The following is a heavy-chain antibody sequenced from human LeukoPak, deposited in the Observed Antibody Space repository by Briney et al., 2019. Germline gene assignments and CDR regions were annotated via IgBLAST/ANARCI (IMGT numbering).Heavy chain of an antibody. D-gene: IGHD3-22*01. J-gene: IGHJ4*02. CDR1: GFTFSGSA. Sequence: PGGSLRLSCAASGFTFSGSAMHWVRQASGKGLEWVGRIRSKANSYATAYAASVKGRFTISRDDSKNTAYLQMNSLKTEDTAVYYSTRHTGYYDSSGYYYFDYWGQGTLVTVPS. V-gene: IGHV3-73*01. CDR2: IRSKANSYAT. CDR3: TRHTGYYDSSGYYYFDY.